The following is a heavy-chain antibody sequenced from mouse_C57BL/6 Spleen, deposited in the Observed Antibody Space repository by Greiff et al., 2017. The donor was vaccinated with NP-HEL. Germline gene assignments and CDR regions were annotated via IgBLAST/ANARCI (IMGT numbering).Heavy chain of an antibody. D-gene: IGHD2-2*01. V-gene: IGHV1-42*01. CDR2: INPSTGGT. Sequence: VQLQQSGPELVKPGASVKISCKASGYSFTGYYMNWVKQSPEKSLEWIGEINPSTGGTTYNQKFKAKATLTADKSSSTAYMQLKSLTSEDSAVYYCARCGAGYPRGTFDYWGQGTTLTVSS. CDR1: GYSFTGYY. CDR3: ARCGAGYPRGTFDY. J-gene: IGHJ2*01.